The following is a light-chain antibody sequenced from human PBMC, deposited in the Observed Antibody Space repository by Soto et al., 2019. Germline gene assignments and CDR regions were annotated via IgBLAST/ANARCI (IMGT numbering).Light chain of an antibody. Sequence: QSALTQPASVSGSPGHSITITCTGTSSDVGGYNYVSWYQQHPGKAPKLMIYEVSNRPSGVSNRFSGSKSGNTASLTISGLQAEDEADYYCSSYTSSSLYVFGTGTKLTVL. CDR2: EVS. J-gene: IGLJ1*01. CDR3: SSYTSSSLYV. V-gene: IGLV2-14*01. CDR1: SSDVGGYNY.